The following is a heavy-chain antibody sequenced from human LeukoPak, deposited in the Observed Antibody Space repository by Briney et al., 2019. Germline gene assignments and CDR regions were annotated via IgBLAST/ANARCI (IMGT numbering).Heavy chain of an antibody. CDR3: ARDPFWVYDVWSGTCGMDG. Sequence: YANSVKGRFTISRDNSKNTLYLQMGSLRAEDMAVYYFARDPFWVYDVWSGTCGMDGWGQGTTVSVSS. D-gene: IGHD3-3*01. J-gene: IGHJ6*02. V-gene: IGHV3-64*01.